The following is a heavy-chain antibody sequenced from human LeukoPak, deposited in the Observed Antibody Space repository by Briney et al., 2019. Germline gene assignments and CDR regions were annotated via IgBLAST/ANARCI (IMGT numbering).Heavy chain of an antibody. V-gene: IGHV3-7*01. J-gene: IGHJ4*02. CDR2: IKQDGSEK. CDR3: AKGQSGYDLDY. D-gene: IGHD5-12*01. CDR1: GFTFSSYW. Sequence: GGSLRLSCAASGFTFSSYWMSWVRQAPGKGLEWVANIKQDGSEKYYVDSVKGRFTISRDNSKNTLYLQMNSLRAEDTAVYYCAKGQSGYDLDYWGQGTLVTVSS.